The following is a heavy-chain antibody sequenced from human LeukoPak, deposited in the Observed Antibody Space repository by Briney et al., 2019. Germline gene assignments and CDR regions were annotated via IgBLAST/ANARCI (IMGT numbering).Heavy chain of an antibody. Sequence: GGSLRLSCAASGFTFSSAWMTWVRQAPGKGLEWVGRVRSKADGGTTDYAAPAKGRFTISRDDSKNTVLLQMNSLRAEDTAVYYCAKARGFCSGGSCYNPFDPWGQGTLVTVSS. CDR2: VRSKADGGTT. CDR1: GFTFSSAW. D-gene: IGHD2-15*01. CDR3: AKARGFCSGGSCYNPFDP. J-gene: IGHJ5*02. V-gene: IGHV3-15*01.